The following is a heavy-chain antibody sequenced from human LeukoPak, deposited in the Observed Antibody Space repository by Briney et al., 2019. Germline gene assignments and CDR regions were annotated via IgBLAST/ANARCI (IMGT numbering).Heavy chain of an antibody. Sequence: GGSLRLSCAASGFTFSSYAMSWVRQAPGKGLEWVSAISGSGGSTYYADSVKGRFTISRDNSKNTLYLQMNSLRAEDTAVYYCAKKKGDFWSGYYDFDYWGQGTLVTVSS. D-gene: IGHD3-3*01. CDR3: AKKKGDFWSGYYDFDY. CDR2: ISGSGGST. J-gene: IGHJ4*02. V-gene: IGHV3-23*01. CDR1: GFTFSSYA.